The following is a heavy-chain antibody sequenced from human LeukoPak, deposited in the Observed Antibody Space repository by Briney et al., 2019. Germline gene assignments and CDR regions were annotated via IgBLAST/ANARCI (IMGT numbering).Heavy chain of an antibody. CDR1: GGTFSSYA. Sequence: ASVKVPCKASGGTFSSYAISWVRQAPGQGLEWMGGIIPIFGTANYAQKFQGRVTITADESTSTAYMELSSLRSEDTAVYYCARGPLFYDSSGYYPYFDYWGQGTLVTVSS. CDR2: IIPIFGTA. D-gene: IGHD3-22*01. V-gene: IGHV1-69*13. CDR3: ARGPLFYDSSGYYPYFDY. J-gene: IGHJ4*02.